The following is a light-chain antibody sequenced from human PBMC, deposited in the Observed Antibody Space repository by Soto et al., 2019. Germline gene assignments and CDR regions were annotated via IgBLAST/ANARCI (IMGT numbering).Light chain of an antibody. CDR3: LETTHWPRT. J-gene: IGKJ5*01. CDR1: QSLVYSDGNTY. CDR2: KVS. V-gene: IGKV2-30*01. Sequence: EVVLTQSPLSLPVNLGQPASISCRSSQSLVYSDGNTYLNWFQQRPGQSPRRLIYKVSNRDSGVPDRFSGSGSGTDFILKISMVEAEDVGIYYCLETTHWPRTFGQGTRLEIK.